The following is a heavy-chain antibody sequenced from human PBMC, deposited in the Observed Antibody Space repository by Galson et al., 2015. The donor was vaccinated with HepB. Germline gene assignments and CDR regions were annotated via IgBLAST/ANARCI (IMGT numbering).Heavy chain of an antibody. J-gene: IGHJ4*02. V-gene: IGHV3-74*01. D-gene: IGHD2-21*02. CDR3: AREAPGCGGDCNQDY. CDR2: INSDGSST. CDR1: GFTFSNYW. Sequence: SLRLSCAASGFTFSNYWMHWVRQAPGQGLVWVSRINSDGSSTIYAGSVKGRFTISRDTATNTVYLQMNRLRAEDTAVYYCAREAPGCGGDCNQDYWGQGTLVTVSS.